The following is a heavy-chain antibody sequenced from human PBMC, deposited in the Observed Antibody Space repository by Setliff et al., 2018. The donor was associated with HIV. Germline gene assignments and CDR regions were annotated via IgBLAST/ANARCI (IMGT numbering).Heavy chain of an antibody. J-gene: IGHJ4*02. D-gene: IGHD1-7*01. CDR1: GYTFINYA. CDR3: ARVWDWNYDLGY. V-gene: IGHV1-3*01. Sequence: ASVKVSCKASGYTFINYAIHWVRQAPGHRLEWMGWINSDKGNTKYSQKFQGRVTMTRDTSTSTAYMELRSLRSDDTAVYYCARVWDWNYDLGYWGQGTLVTVSS. CDR2: INSDKGNT.